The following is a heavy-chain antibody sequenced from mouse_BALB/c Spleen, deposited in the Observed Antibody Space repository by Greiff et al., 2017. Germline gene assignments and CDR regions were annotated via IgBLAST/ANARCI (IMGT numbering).Heavy chain of an antibody. V-gene: IGHV3-2*02. CDR3: ARHYGNYEWYFDV. CDR1: GYSITSDYA. Sequence: EVKLVESGPGLVKPSQSLSLTCTVTGYSITSDYAWNWIRQFPGNKLEWMGYISYSGSTSYNPSLKSRISITRDTSKNQFFLQLNSVTTEDTATYYCARHYGNYEWYFDVWGAGTTVTVSS. D-gene: IGHD2-1*01. CDR2: ISYSGST. J-gene: IGHJ1*01.